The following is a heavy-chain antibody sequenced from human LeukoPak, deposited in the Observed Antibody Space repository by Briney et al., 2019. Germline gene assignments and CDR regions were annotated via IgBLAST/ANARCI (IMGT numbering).Heavy chain of an antibody. J-gene: IGHJ6*04. Sequence: GGSLRLSCAASGFTFDDYAMHWVRQAPGKGLEWVSLISWDGGSTYYADSVKGRFTISRDNSKHSLYLQMNSLRAEDTALYYCAKAASPKSRRYGMDVWGKGTTVTVSS. CDR1: GFTFDDYA. CDR3: AKAASPKSRRYGMDV. V-gene: IGHV3-43D*04. CDR2: ISWDGGST.